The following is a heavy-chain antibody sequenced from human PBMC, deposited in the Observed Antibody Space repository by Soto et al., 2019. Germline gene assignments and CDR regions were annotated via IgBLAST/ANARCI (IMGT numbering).Heavy chain of an antibody. CDR1: GGSFSGYY. CDR2: INHSGST. D-gene: IGHD2-15*01. CDR3: ARGSLGYCSGGSCYKNWFDP. Sequence: SETLSLTCAVYGGSFSGYYWSWIRQPPGKGLEWIGEINHSGSTNYNPSLKSRVTISVDTSKNQFSLKLSSVTAADTAVYYCARGSLGYCSGGSCYKNWFDPWGQGTLVTVSS. J-gene: IGHJ5*02. V-gene: IGHV4-34*01.